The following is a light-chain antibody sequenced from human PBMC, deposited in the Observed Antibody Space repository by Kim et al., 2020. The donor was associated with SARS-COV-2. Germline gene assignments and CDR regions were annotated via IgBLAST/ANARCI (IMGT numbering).Light chain of an antibody. J-gene: IGKJ2*01. CDR2: AAS. Sequence: SASVGHRVTFTCRASQRISSWLAWYQQKPGKAPNLLIFAASTLQGGVPSRFSGSGSGTDFTLTISSLQPEDSATYYCQQANSFPYTFGQGTKLEI. V-gene: IGKV1-12*01. CDR3: QQANSFPYT. CDR1: QRISSW.